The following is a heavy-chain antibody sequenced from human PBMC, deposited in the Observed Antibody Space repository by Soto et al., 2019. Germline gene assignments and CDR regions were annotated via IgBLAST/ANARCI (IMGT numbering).Heavy chain of an antibody. CDR1: GGSISSYY. J-gene: IGHJ6*02. CDR2: IYYSGST. CDR3: ARVTSSSWISGMDV. D-gene: IGHD6-13*01. V-gene: IGHV4-59*01. Sequence: QVQLQESGPGLVKPSETLSLTCTVSGGSISSYYWSWIRQPPGKGLEWIGYIYYSGSTNYNPSLKRRATISVDTSQNHFSLKLSPVTAAVTAVYYWARVTSSSWISGMDVWGQGTTVTVSS.